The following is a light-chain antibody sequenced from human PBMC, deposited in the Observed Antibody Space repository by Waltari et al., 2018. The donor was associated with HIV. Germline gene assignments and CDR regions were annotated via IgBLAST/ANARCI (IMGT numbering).Light chain of an antibody. CDR1: ETLLHSDGKPY. CDR2: EVS. J-gene: IGKJ4*01. V-gene: IGKV2D-29*01. Sequence: EIVMTQTPPSLSVTPGQAASIPCKSRETLLHSDGKPYFYWYVQKTGLPPQLLFYEVSNRFAGVPDRVSGSGSGTDLTLILSRVEAEDVGVYYCMQSAQFPVTFGGGTKVEI. CDR3: MQSAQFPVT.